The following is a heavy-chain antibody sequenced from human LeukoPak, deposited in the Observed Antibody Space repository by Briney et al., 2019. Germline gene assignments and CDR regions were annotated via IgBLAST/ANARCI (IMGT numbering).Heavy chain of an antibody. Sequence: GGSLRLSCAASGFTFSSYAMSWVRQAPGKGLEWVSTISGSGGGTYYADSVKGRFTISRDDSKNTLYLQMNSLRAEDTAVYYCARYRQGTSGNDYWGQGTLVTVSS. CDR3: ARYRQGTSGNDY. J-gene: IGHJ4*02. CDR2: ISGSGGGT. D-gene: IGHD2-8*01. CDR1: GFTFSSYA. V-gene: IGHV3-23*01.